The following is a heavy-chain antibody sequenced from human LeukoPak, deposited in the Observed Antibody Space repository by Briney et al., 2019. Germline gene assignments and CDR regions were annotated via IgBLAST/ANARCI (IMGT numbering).Heavy chain of an antibody. CDR3: ARENWYSDY. J-gene: IGHJ4*02. CDR2: VNPDSGAT. CDR1: GYTFTHYR. Sequence: ASVKVSCKASGYTFTHYRLHWVRQAHGQGLEWMGWVNPDSGATNYQRNFQGRVTMTRDTSISTVYMELSRLRSDDTAVYYCARENWYSDYWGQGTLVTVSS. V-gene: IGHV1-2*02. D-gene: IGHD1-1*01.